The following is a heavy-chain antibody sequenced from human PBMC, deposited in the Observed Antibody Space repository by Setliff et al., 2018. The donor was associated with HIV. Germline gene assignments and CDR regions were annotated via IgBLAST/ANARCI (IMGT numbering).Heavy chain of an antibody. Sequence: GGSLRLSCAASGFTFSSYSMNWVRQAPGKGLEWVSSISSSSSYIYYADSVKGRFTISRDNAKNTLYLQMNSLRAEDTAVYYCARSVIGYYYYGMDVWGQGTLVTVS. CDR3: ARSVIGYYYYGMDV. V-gene: IGHV3-21*01. CDR2: ISSSSSYI. D-gene: IGHD3-10*01. J-gene: IGHJ6*02. CDR1: GFTFSSYS.